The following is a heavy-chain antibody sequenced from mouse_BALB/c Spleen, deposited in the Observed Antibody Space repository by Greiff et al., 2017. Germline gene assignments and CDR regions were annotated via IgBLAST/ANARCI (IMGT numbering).Heavy chain of an antibody. D-gene: IGHD1-1*01. CDR1: GFSLTSYD. CDR2: IWTGGGT. Sequence: QVQLKESGPGLVAPSQSLSITCTVSGFSLTSYDISWIRQPPGKGLEWLGVIWTGGGTNYNSAFMSRLSISKDNSKSQVFLKMNSLQTDDTAIYYCVRDKYYGSSYWYFDVWGAGTTVTVSS. V-gene: IGHV2-9-2*01. J-gene: IGHJ1*01. CDR3: VRDKYYGSSYWYFDV.